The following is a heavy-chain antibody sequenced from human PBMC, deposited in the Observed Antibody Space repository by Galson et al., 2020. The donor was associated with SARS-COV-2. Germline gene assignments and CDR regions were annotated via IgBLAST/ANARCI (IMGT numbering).Heavy chain of an antibody. V-gene: IGHV4-4*02. CDR1: NDSLRSERW. CDR3: ASQPDYYGLDV. Sequence: ASETLSLTCAVSNDSLRSERWWSWVRQPPGKGLEWIGDISYSESINYNPSLKSRVTISIDKSKNQFSLKLRSVTAADSAVYYCASQPDYYGLDVWGQGTTVTVSS. J-gene: IGHJ6*02. CDR2: ISYSESI.